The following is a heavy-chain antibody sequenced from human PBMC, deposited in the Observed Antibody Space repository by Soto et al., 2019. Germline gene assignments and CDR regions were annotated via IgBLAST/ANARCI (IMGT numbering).Heavy chain of an antibody. CDR3: TTDSPIAAAGIGAARY. D-gene: IGHD6-13*01. V-gene: IGHV3-15*07. Sequence: EVQLVESGGGLVKPGGSLRLSCADSGFTFSNAWMNWVRQAPGKGLEWVGRIKSKTDGGTTEYAAPVKGRFTISRDDSKNTLYLQMNSLKTEDTAVYYCTTDSPIAAAGIGAARYWGQGTLVTVSS. J-gene: IGHJ4*02. CDR1: GFTFSNAW. CDR2: IKSKTDGGTT.